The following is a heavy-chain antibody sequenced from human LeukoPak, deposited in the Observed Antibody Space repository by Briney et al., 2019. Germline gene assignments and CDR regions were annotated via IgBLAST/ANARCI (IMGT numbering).Heavy chain of an antibody. D-gene: IGHD6-19*01. CDR3: ARGPTSSGWYYDY. CDR1: GYSFTSYW. V-gene: IGHV5-51*01. Sequence: GESLQISCKGSGYSFTSYWIGRVRQMPGKGLEWMGIIYPGDSDTRYSPSFQGQVTISADKSISTAYLQWSSLKASDTAMYYCARGPTSSGWYYDYWGQGTLVTVSS. J-gene: IGHJ4*02. CDR2: IYPGDSDT.